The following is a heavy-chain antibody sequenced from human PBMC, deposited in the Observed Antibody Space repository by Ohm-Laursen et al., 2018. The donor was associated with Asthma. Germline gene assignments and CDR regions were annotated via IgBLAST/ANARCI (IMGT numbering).Heavy chain of an antibody. CDR1: GFTFRSYA. D-gene: IGHD3-3*01. CDR2: GGSYYDGGLK. V-gene: IGHV3-30-3*01. Sequence: SLRLSCAASGFTFRSYAMHWVRQAPGKGLEWVAVGGSYYDGGLKYYADSVNGRFTVSRDDSKNTLYLQMNSLRPDDTAVYYCARDVMEWYLPAFDFWGQGALVTVSS. CDR3: ARDVMEWYLPAFDF. J-gene: IGHJ4*02.